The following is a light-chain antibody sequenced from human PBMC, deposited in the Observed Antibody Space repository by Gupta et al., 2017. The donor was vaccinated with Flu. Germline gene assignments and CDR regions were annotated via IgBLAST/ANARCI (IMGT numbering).Light chain of an antibody. CDR2: ATS. J-gene: IGKJ1*01. V-gene: IGKV1-39*01. Sequence: DIQMTQSPSSLSASVGDRVTIICRASESISNYLNWYQQKPGKAPKLLIYATSKLQSGVPSRFSGRRSGTEFTVTISSLQPEDFATYYCQQSDTVPRTFGQGTKVEIK. CDR1: ESISNY. CDR3: QQSDTVPRT.